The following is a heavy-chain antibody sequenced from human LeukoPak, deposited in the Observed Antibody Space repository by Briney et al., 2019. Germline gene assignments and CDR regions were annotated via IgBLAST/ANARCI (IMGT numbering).Heavy chain of an antibody. CDR3: ARDYYGEPWLYGMDV. CDR2: INPSGGST. CDR1: GYTFTSYY. J-gene: IGHJ6*02. V-gene: IGHV1-46*01. D-gene: IGHD4-17*01. Sequence: ASVTVSYKASGYTFTSYYMHGVRQAPGQGGEGVGIINPSGGSTSYAQKFQGRGTMTRDTSTSTVYMELSSLRSEDTAVYYCARDYYGEPWLYGMDVWGQGTTVTVSS.